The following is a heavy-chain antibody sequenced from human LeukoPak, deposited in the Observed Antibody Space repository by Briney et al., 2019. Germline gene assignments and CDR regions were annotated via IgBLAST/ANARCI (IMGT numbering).Heavy chain of an antibody. CDR1: GFTFDDYA. Sequence: GGSLRLSCAASGFTFDDYAMHWVRQAPGKGLEWVSLISGDGGSTYYADSVKGRFTISRDNSKNSLYLQMNSLRTEDTALYYCAKDFDSYGEYYFDYWGQGTLVTVSS. CDR2: ISGDGGST. V-gene: IGHV3-43*02. CDR3: AKDFDSYGEYYFDY. D-gene: IGHD5-18*01. J-gene: IGHJ4*02.